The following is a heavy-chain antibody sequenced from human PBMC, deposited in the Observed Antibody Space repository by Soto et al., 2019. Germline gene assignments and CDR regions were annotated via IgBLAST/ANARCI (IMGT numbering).Heavy chain of an antibody. V-gene: IGHV3-33*01. CDR2: IWSDGNNK. J-gene: IGHJ6*02. CDR1: GLIFSSYC. Sequence: GGSLRHSCSASGLIFSSYCMLWGRQPLGKGLEWVAVIWSDGNNKYYADSVKGRFTISRDNSKNTLYLQMNSLRAEDTALYFCSRGGYCSINSCRYDYQYGIACWGQGTTVPVS. CDR3: SRGGYCSINSCRYDYQYGIAC. D-gene: IGHD2-2*01.